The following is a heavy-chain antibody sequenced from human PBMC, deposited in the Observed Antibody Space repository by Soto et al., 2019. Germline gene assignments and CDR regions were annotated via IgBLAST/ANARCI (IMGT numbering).Heavy chain of an antibody. CDR2: INNRGST. D-gene: IGHD3-10*01. Sequence: SETLSLTCAVYSGSLSGYYWSWIRQPPGKGLEWIGEINNRGSTNYNPSLKSRVTISADTSKNQFSLKLSSVTAADTAMYYCARGTWVRSAFDMWGQGTMVTVSS. J-gene: IGHJ3*02. CDR1: SGSLSGYY. CDR3: ARGTWVRSAFDM. V-gene: IGHV4-34*01.